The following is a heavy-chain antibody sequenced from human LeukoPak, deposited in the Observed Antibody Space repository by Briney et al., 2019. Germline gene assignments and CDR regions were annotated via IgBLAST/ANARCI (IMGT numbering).Heavy chain of an antibody. Sequence: GGSLRLSCAASGFTFSSYSMNWVRQAPGKGLEWVSSISSSSSYIYYADSVKGRFTISRDNAKNSLYLQMNSLRAEDTAVYYCARDTAMEYYFGYWGQGTLVTVSS. J-gene: IGHJ4*02. CDR2: ISSSSSYI. V-gene: IGHV3-21*01. D-gene: IGHD5-18*01. CDR1: GFTFSSYS. CDR3: ARDTAMEYYFGY.